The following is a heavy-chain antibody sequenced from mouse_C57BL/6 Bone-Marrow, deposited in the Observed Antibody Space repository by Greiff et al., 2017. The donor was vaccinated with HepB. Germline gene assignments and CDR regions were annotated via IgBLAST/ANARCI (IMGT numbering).Heavy chain of an antibody. Sequence: VQLQQSGAELARPGASVKLSCKASGYTFTSYGISWVKQRTGQGLEWIGEIYPRSGNTYYNEKFKGKATLTADKSSRTAYMELRSLTSEDSAVYYCARSLLYGSSPPMDYWGQGTSVTVSS. CDR3: ARSLLYGSSPPMDY. D-gene: IGHD1-1*01. CDR2: IYPRSGNT. J-gene: IGHJ4*01. V-gene: IGHV1-81*01. CDR1: GYTFTSYG.